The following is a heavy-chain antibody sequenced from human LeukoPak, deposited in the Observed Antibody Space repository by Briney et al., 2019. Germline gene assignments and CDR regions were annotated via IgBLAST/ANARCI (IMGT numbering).Heavy chain of an antibody. CDR2: INHSGST. V-gene: IGHV4-34*01. Sequence: SETLSLTCAVYGGSFSGYYWSWIRQPPGKGLEWIGEINHSGSTNYNPSLNSRVTISVDTSKNQFSLKLSSVTAADTAVYYCARGRVGAARRNYYYYYMDVWGKGTTVTVSS. CDR3: ARGRVGAARRNYYYYYMDV. CDR1: GGSFSGYY. D-gene: IGHD6-6*01. J-gene: IGHJ6*03.